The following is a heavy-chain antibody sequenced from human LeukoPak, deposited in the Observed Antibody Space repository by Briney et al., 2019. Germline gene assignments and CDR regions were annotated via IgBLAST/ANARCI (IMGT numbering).Heavy chain of an antibody. CDR1: GYTFTSNY. J-gene: IGHJ4*02. CDR2: INPSGGST. D-gene: IGHD1-26*01. V-gene: IGHV1-46*01. CDR3: AREFIVGATTAYFDY. Sequence: GASVKVSCKASGYTFTSNYIHWVRQAPGQGLEWMGIINPSGGSTSYAQKFQGRVTMARDTSTSTVYMELSSLRSEDTAVYYCAREFIVGATTAYFDYWGQGTLVTVSS.